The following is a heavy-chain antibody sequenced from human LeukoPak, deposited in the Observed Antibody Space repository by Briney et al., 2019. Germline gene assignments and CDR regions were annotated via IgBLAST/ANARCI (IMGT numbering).Heavy chain of an antibody. D-gene: IGHD6-6*01. V-gene: IGHV1-8*03. CDR1: GYTFTSYD. Sequence: GASVKVSCKASGYTFTSYDINWVRQATGQGLEWMGWMNPNSGNTGYAQKFQGRVTITRNTSISTAYMELSSLRSEDTAVYYCARARRGYSSSYVYYYYYMDVWGRGTTVTVSS. J-gene: IGHJ6*03. CDR2: MNPNSGNT. CDR3: ARARRGYSSSYVYYYYYMDV.